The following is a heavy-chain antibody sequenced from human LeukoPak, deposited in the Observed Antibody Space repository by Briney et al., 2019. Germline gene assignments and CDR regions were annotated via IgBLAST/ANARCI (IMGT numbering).Heavy chain of an antibody. Sequence: GASVKVSCKASGYTFTSYAMNWVRQAPGQGLEWMGWINTNTGNPTYAQGFTGRFVFSLDTSVSTAYLQISSLKAEDTAVYYCARDKSLSIAVAGIDYWGQGTLVTVSS. CDR2: INTNTGNP. J-gene: IGHJ4*02. D-gene: IGHD6-19*01. V-gene: IGHV7-4-1*02. CDR1: GYTFTSYA. CDR3: ARDKSLSIAVAGIDY.